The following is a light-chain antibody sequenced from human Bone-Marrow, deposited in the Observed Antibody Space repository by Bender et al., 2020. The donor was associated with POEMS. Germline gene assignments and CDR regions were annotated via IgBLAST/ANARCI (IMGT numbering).Light chain of an antibody. CDR2: EVT. CDR3: CSYTGSTTWM. V-gene: IGLV2-11*01. CDR1: SNYVGDFRY. Sequence: QSALTQARSVSASPGQSVTISCTANSNYVGDFRYVSWYQHHPGKAPKVIIYEVTKRPSGVPNRFSGSKSGNTASLTISGLQAEDEAHYYCCSYTGSTTWMFGGGTKVTVL. J-gene: IGLJ3*02.